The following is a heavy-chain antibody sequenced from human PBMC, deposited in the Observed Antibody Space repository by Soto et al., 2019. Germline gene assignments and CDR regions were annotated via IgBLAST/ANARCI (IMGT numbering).Heavy chain of an antibody. CDR2: ISNDGTDQ. Sequence: QVQLVESGGGVVQPGRSLRLSCAASGFTFGNFGIHWVRQAPGKGLEWVADISNDGTDQYYADSVKGRFTISRDNSKNTLYLQMNSLRAEDTAVYYCARGCSGGTNCFYFDFWGQGLLVTVSS. CDR1: GFTFGNFG. J-gene: IGHJ4*02. D-gene: IGHD6-13*01. CDR3: ARGCSGGTNCFYFDF. V-gene: IGHV3-30*03.